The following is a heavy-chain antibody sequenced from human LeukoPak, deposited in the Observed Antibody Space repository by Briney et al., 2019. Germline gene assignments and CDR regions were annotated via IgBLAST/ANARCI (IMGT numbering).Heavy chain of an antibody. Sequence: SETLSLTCAVSGFFFSSGYFCGWIRQPPGKGLEWIGFIYHSDSTYYNPSLKSRVTISLDTSKNPLSLRLNSVTAADTAMYYCARHIGTYCPSSSCDNRFDPWGQGTLVTVFS. V-gene: IGHV4-38-2*01. J-gene: IGHJ5*02. CDR2: IYHSDST. D-gene: IGHD2-2*01. CDR1: GFFFSSGYF. CDR3: ARHIGTYCPSSSCDNRFDP.